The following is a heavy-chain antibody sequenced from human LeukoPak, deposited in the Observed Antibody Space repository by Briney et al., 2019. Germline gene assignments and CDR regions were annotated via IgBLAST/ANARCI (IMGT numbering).Heavy chain of an antibody. V-gene: IGHV3-9*01. CDR3: AKRSGSYYFDF. J-gene: IGHJ4*02. D-gene: IGHD1-26*01. CDR1: GFTFDDYA. CDR2: ISWNSGSI. Sequence: GGSLRLSCAASGFTFDDYAMHWVRQAPGKGLEWVSGISWNSGSIDYADSVKGRFTISRDNAKNSLYLQMNSLRAEDTALYYCAKRSGSYYFDFWGQGTLVTVSS.